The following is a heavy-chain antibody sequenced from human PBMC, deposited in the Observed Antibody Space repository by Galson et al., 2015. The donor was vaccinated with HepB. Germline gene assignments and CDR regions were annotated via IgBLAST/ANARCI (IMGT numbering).Heavy chain of an antibody. V-gene: IGHV3-15*01. J-gene: IGHJ4*02. D-gene: IGHD2-21*02. Sequence: SLRLSCAASGFTFSNAWMSWVRQAPGKGLEWVGRIKSKTGGGTTDYAAPVKGRFTISRDDSKNTLYLQMNSLKTEDTAVYYCTTGDPWDYFDYWGQGTLVTVSS. CDR1: GFTFSNAW. CDR2: IKSKTGGGTT. CDR3: TTGDPWDYFDY.